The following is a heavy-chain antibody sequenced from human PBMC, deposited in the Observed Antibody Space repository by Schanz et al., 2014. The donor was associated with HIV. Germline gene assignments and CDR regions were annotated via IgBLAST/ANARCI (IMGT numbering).Heavy chain of an antibody. CDR2: ITGSGVST. J-gene: IGHJ4*02. Sequence: VQLVESGGGVVQPGRSLRLSCAASGFSFSNYGMNWVRQAPGKGLDWVSGITGSGVSTYYADSVKGRFTISRDNSKNTLYLQMNSLRAEDTAVYYCAKGLTIWLQPPFDYWGQGTLVTVSS. D-gene: IGHD5-12*01. V-gene: IGHV3-23*04. CDR1: GFSFSNYG. CDR3: AKGLTIWLQPPFDY.